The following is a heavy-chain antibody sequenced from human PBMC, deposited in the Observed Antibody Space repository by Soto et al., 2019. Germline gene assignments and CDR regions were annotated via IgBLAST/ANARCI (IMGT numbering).Heavy chain of an antibody. CDR2: IYSSRSA. J-gene: IGHJ4*02. D-gene: IGHD4-17*01. CDR1: GASISSYY. CDR3: ARAGYGDYGRFDY. V-gene: IGHV4-59*01. Sequence: QVQLQESGPGLVKPSETLSLTCTVSGASISSYYWNWVRQPPGRGLECIGYIYSSRSANYSPSPKSRVAISVDTSENQFDLKLSSVTAADTAVYYCARAGYGDYGRFDYWGQGTLVPVTS.